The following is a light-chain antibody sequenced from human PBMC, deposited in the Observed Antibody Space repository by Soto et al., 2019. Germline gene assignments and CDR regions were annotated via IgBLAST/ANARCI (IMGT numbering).Light chain of an antibody. Sequence: DFQMTQSPSTLSASVGDRVTITCRASQNIRSRLAWFQQKPGKAPKLLIYDASSLESGVPSRFSGSGSGTEFTLTISSLQPDDFATYYCQQYDIYRTFGPGTKVDIK. J-gene: IGKJ1*01. CDR1: QNIRSR. V-gene: IGKV1-5*01. CDR3: QQYDIYRT. CDR2: DAS.